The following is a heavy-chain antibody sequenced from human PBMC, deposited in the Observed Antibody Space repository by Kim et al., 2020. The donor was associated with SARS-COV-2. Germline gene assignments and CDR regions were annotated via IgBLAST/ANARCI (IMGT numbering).Heavy chain of an antibody. J-gene: IGHJ4*02. V-gene: IGHV5-51*01. CDR2: IYPDDFDT. Sequence: GESLKISCKGSGYSFTNYWIVWVRQKPGKGLEWMGTIYPDDFDTRYSPSFEGQVTISADKSITTAYLQWTNLKASDTAMYFCARHSKLASVKVADFDFWGQGTLVTVSS. CDR1: GYSFTNYW. CDR3: ARHSKLASVKVADFDF. D-gene: IGHD3-3*02.